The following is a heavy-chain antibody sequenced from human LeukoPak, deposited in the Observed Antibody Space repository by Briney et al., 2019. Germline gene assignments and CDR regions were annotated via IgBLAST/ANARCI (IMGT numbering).Heavy chain of an antibody. D-gene: IGHD3-9*01. CDR3: AKEKGYSDILTGYSPFDY. J-gene: IGHJ4*02. CDR2: ISWNSGSI. V-gene: IGHV3-9*01. Sequence: PGRSLRLSCAASGFTFDDYAMHWVRQAPGKGLEWVSGISWNSGSIGYADSVKGRFTISRDNAKNSLYLQMNSLRAEDTALYYCAKEKGYSDILTGYSPFDYWGQGTLVTVSS. CDR1: GFTFDDYA.